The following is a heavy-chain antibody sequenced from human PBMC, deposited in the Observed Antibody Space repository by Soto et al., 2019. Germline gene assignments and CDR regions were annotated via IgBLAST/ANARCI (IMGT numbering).Heavy chain of an antibody. V-gene: IGHV1-69*13. CDR1: GGTFSSYA. D-gene: IGHD3-22*01. CDR3: ARSSYYYDSSGYYPPASDAFDI. CDR2: IIPIFGTA. Sequence: ASVNVSCKASGGTFSSYAISWVLQAPGQGLEWMGGIIPIFGTANYAQKFQGRVTITADESTSTAYMELSSLRSEDTAVYYCARSSYYYDSSGYYPPASDAFDIWGQGTMVTVSS. J-gene: IGHJ3*02.